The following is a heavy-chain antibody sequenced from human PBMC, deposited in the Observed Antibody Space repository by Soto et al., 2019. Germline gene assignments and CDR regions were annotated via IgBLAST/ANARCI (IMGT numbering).Heavy chain of an antibody. J-gene: IGHJ4*02. V-gene: IGHV1-3*01. CDR1: GYTFTSYA. CDR3: ATQMGEGYFDY. CDR2: INAGNGNT. D-gene: IGHD3-16*01. Sequence: QVQLVQSGAEVKKPGASVKVSCKASGYTFTSYAMHWVRQAPGQRLEWMGWINAGNGNTKYSQKFERRVTITRDTSASTAYMERSSLRSEDTAVYYCATQMGEGYFDYWGQGTLVTVSS.